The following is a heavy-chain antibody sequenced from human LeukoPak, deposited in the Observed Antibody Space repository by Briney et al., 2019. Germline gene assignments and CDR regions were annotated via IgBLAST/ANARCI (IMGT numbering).Heavy chain of an antibody. Sequence: PGGSLRLSCAASGFTFSSYSMNWVRQAPGKGLEWVSYISSSSSTIYYADSVKGRFTISRDNAKNSLYLQMNSLRAEDTAVYYCARDRAFMVRGVIDAFDIWGQGTMVTVSS. CDR2: ISSSSSTI. CDR3: ARDRAFMVRGVIDAFDI. CDR1: GFTFSSYS. D-gene: IGHD3-10*01. V-gene: IGHV3-48*01. J-gene: IGHJ3*02.